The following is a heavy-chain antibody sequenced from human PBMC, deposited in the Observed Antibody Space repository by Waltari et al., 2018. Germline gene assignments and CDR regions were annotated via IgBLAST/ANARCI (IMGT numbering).Heavy chain of an antibody. CDR2: MYPGDADI. CDR1: GYSFPTYW. CDR3: ARGVGARTPSGAFDI. V-gene: IGHV5-51*03. D-gene: IGHD1-26*01. J-gene: IGHJ3*02. Sequence: EVQLVQSGAEVKKPGESLKISCKGSGYSFPTYWIGWVRQMPGKGLEWMGIMYPGDADIISSPSFQGQVPISADKSISTAYLQWNSLKAPDSAIYYCARGVGARTPSGAFDIWGQGTMVTVSS.